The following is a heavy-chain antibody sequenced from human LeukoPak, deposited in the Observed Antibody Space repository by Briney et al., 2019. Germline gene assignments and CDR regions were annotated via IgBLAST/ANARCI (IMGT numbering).Heavy chain of an antibody. V-gene: IGHV4-39*01. Sequence: SETLSLTCTVSGGSISSYYWGWIRQPPGKGLEWIGRIYYSGSTYYNPSLKSRVTISVDTSKNQFSLKLSSVTAADTAVYYCARQKDDILTGYSYFDYWGQGTLVTVSS. D-gene: IGHD3-9*01. CDR3: ARQKDDILTGYSYFDY. J-gene: IGHJ4*02. CDR1: GGSISSYY. CDR2: IYYSGST.